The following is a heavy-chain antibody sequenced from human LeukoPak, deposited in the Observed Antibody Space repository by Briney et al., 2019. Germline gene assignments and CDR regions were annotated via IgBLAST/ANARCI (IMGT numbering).Heavy chain of an antibody. V-gene: IGHV4-39*01. D-gene: IGHD3-10*01. CDR3: ARRGYYGSGSFDY. CDR1: GGSISSSSYY. CDR2: IYYSGST. J-gene: IGHJ4*02. Sequence: SETLSLTCTVSGGSISSSSYYWGWIRQPPGRGLEWIGSIYYSGSTYCNPSLKSRVTISVDTSKDQFSLKLSSVTAADTAVYYCARRGYYGSGSFDYWGQGTLVTVSS.